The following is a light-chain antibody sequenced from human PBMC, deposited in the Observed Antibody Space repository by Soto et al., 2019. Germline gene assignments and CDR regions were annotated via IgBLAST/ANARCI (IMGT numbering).Light chain of an antibody. Sequence: EIVMTQSPATLSVSPGERATLSCRASQSVSSNLAWYQQKPGQAPRLLIYGASTRATGIPARFSGSGSGTEFTLTISSLQSEDFAVYHCQHYTNWHPSLTFGGGTKVDIK. J-gene: IGKJ4*01. CDR1: QSVSSN. CDR2: GAS. CDR3: QHYTNWHPSLT. V-gene: IGKV3-15*01.